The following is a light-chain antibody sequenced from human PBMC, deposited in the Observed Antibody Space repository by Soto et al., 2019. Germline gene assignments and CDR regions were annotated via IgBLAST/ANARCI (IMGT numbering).Light chain of an antibody. CDR2: GAS. Sequence: EIVMTQSPATLSVSPGERATLSCRASQSVSSNLAWYQQKPGQAPRLLIYGASTRATGIPARFSGSGSGTEFTLTIRSLQSEDFAVYYCQQYNNWPYTVGQGTKLEIK. J-gene: IGKJ2*01. CDR3: QQYNNWPYT. CDR1: QSVSSN. V-gene: IGKV3-15*01.